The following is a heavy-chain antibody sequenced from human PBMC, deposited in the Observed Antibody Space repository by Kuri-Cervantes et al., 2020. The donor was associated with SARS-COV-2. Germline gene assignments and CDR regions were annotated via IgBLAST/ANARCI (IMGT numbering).Heavy chain of an antibody. D-gene: IGHD4-11*01. CDR1: GGTLSTYT. CDR2: IIPVLRVE. J-gene: IGHJ3*02. V-gene: IGHV1-69*04. Sequence: SVKVSCKASGGTLSTYTITWVRQAPGQGLECMGRIIPVLRVENYAQKFQGRVTITADKSTNTAYMELTSLRSEDTAVYYCARDSEMTRDAFEIWGQGTMVTVSS. CDR3: ARDSEMTRDAFEI.